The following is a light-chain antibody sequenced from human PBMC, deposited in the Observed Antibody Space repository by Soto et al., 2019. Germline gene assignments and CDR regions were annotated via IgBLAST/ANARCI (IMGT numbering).Light chain of an antibody. CDR3: QHYGSSMFT. CDR1: QIVSSNY. Sequence: EIVLTQSPGTLSLSPGEGATLSCRASQIVSSNYLAWYQQKPGQSPRLLIYGASSRATGIPDRFSGSGSGTDFTLIISRLEPEDFAVYYCQHYGSSMFTFGPGTKVDIK. CDR2: GAS. J-gene: IGKJ3*01. V-gene: IGKV3-20*01.